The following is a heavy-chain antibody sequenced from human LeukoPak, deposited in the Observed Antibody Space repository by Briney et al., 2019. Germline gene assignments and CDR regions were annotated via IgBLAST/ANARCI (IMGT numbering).Heavy chain of an antibody. J-gene: IGHJ4*02. V-gene: IGHV5-51*01. CDR2: IYPGDSDT. CDR3: ARLLRNIAAAVYFFDY. Sequence: GESLKISCKDSGYNFTNYWIGWVRQMPGKGLEWMGIIYPGDSDTRYSPSFRSQVTISADKSISTAYLQLSSLKASDTAMYYCARLLRNIAAAVYFFDYWGQGTLVTVSS. CDR1: GYNFTNYW. D-gene: IGHD6-13*01.